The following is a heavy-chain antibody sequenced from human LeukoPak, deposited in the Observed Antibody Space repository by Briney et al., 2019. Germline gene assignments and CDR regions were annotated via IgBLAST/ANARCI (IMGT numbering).Heavy chain of an antibody. D-gene: IGHD6-19*01. J-gene: IGHJ5*02. Sequence: GASVKVSCKASGGTFSSYTISWVRQAPGQGLEWMGRIIPILGIANYAQKFQGRVTITADKSTSTAYMELSSLRSEDTAVYYFARWSLGSSGTNWFDPWGQGTLVTVSS. CDR3: ARWSLGSSGTNWFDP. CDR2: IIPILGIA. V-gene: IGHV1-69*02. CDR1: GGTFSSYT.